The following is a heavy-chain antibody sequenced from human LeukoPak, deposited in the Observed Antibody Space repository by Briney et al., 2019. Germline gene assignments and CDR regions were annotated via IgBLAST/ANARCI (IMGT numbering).Heavy chain of an antibody. CDR3: ASRSGMVAALDY. V-gene: IGHV1-69*05. D-gene: IGHD6-6*01. J-gene: IGHJ4*02. CDR1: GGTFSSYA. Sequence: SVKVSCKASGGTFSSYAISWVRQAPGQGLEWMGGIIPIFGTANYAQKFQGRVTITTDESTSTAYMELSSLRSEDTAVYYCASRSGMVAALDYWGQGTLVTVSS. CDR2: IIPIFGTA.